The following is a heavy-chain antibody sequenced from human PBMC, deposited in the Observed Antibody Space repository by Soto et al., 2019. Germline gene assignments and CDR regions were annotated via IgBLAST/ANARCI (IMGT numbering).Heavy chain of an antibody. D-gene: IGHD2-2*02. CDR3: ARAGDIVVVPAAINAFDI. V-gene: IGHV1-2*04. CDR1: GYTFTGYY. Sequence: ASVKVSCKASGYTFTGYYMHWVRQAPGQGLEWMGWINPNSGGTNYAQKFQGWVTMTRDTSISTAYMELSRLRSDDTAVYYCARAGDIVVVPAAINAFDIWGQGTMDTLSS. CDR2: INPNSGGT. J-gene: IGHJ3*02.